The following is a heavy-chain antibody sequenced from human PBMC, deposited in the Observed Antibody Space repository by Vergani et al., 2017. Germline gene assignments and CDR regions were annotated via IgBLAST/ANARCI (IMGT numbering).Heavy chain of an antibody. CDR3: ASSLGIPNVFDY. CDR2: IYYSGST. V-gene: IGHV4-30-4*08. J-gene: IGHJ4*02. Sequence: QLQLQESGSGLVKPSQTLSLTCAVSGGSISSGDYYWSWIRQPPGKGLEWIGYIYYSGSTYYNPSLKSRVTISVDTSKNQFSLKLSSVTAADTAVYYCASSLGIPNVFDYWGQGTLVTVSS. D-gene: IGHD3-16*01. CDR1: GGSISSGDYY.